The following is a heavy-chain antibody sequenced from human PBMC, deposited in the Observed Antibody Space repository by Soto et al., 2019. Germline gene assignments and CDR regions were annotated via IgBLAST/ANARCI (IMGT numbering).Heavy chain of an antibody. CDR1: GFTFSSYG. CDR3: AKPENTYGYSYGFVY. D-gene: IGHD5-18*01. J-gene: IGHJ4*02. CDR2: ISYDGSNK. Sequence: QVQLVESGGGVVQPGRSLRLSCAASGFTFSSYGMHWVRQAPGKGLEWVAVISYDGSNKYYADSVKGRFTISRDNSKNTLYLQMNSLRAEDTAVYYCAKPENTYGYSYGFVYWGQGTLVTVSS. V-gene: IGHV3-30*18.